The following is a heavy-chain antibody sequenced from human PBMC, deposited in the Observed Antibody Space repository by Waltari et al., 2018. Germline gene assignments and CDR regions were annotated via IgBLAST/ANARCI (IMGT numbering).Heavy chain of an antibody. CDR3: ARTSRASHEW. V-gene: IGHV4-30-4*01. CDR2: ISYSGIA. D-gene: IGHD2-8*01. J-gene: IGHJ4*02. CDR1: GPSLTPTDLY. Sequence: QVRLQESGPRLVSPSQTLSLTCTVSGPSLTPTDLYWSWIRQPPGKDLEWIGYISYSGIARYTPSLKSRLSISADTSKNQFSLNLFSVTATDTAVYYCARTSRASHEWWGQGALVTVSS.